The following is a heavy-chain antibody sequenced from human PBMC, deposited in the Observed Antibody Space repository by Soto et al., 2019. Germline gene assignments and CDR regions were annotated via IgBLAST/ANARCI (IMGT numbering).Heavy chain of an antibody. D-gene: IGHD3-3*01. CDR3: ARGWDPYDFWSGYALDY. Sequence: SDTLSLTCTVSGGSLSSGGYYRSWIRQHPGKGLEWIGYIYYSGSTYYNPSLKSRVTISVDTSKNQFSLKLSSVTAADTAVYYCARGWDPYDFWSGYALDYWGQGTLVNVSS. CDR2: IYYSGST. CDR1: GGSLSSGGYY. J-gene: IGHJ4*02. V-gene: IGHV4-31*03.